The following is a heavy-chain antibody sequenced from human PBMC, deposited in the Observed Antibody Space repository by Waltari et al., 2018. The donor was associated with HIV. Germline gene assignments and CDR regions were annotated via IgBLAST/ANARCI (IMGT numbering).Heavy chain of an antibody. CDR3: VKSVDYLRFDV. CDR1: AVSFYTPG. Sequence: EVDMVGSGGGWGHPGGSLRLSCVGSAVSFYTPGINWVRQAPGKGLEWLAFVAGPTGHTFHADSVKGRFTISRDLAQNSVYLQMNNLRVEDTAVYYCVKSVDYLRFDVWDQGTLVTVSS. D-gene: IGHD4-17*01. J-gene: IGHJ4*02. CDR2: VAGPTGHT. V-gene: IGHV3-48*01.